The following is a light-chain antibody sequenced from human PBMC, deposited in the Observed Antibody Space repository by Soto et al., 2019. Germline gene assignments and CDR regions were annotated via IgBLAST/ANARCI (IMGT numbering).Light chain of an antibody. CDR1: GSDIAGYNY. Sequence: QSALTQPASVSGSLGQSITISCTGTGSDIAGYNYISWYQQLPGKAPKLIIYEVTIRPSGISNRFSGSKSGNTASLTISGLQAEDEADYFCTSFSNTTSLYVFGTGTKGTVL. CDR2: EVT. V-gene: IGLV2-14*01. CDR3: TSFSNTTSLYV. J-gene: IGLJ1*01.